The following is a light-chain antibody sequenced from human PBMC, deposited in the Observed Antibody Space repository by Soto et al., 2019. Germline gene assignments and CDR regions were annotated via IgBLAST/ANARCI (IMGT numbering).Light chain of an antibody. Sequence: DIQMTQSPSSLSASVGDSVTITCRASQSINIYLSWYQQKPGKAPKLLINVASTLQGGVPSRFSGSGSGTDFTLTISSLQPEDFATYYCQQTYSSPSTFGQGTRLEIK. CDR1: QSINIY. CDR2: VAS. J-gene: IGKJ5*01. CDR3: QQTYSSPST. V-gene: IGKV1-39*01.